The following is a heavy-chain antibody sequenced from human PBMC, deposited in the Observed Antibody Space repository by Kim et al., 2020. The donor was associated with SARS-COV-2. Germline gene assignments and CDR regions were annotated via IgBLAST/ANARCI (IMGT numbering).Heavy chain of an antibody. V-gene: IGHV4-31*02. D-gene: IGHD6-6*01. Sequence: NPTPKRRVTISVDTSKNQFSLKLSSVTAADTAVYYCARDLGSSSSAAFDYWGQGTLVTVSS. J-gene: IGHJ4*02. CDR3: ARDLGSSSSAAFDY.